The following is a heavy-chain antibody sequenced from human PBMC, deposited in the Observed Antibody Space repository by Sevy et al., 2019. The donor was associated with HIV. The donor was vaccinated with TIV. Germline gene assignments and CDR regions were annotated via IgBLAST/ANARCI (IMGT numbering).Heavy chain of an antibody. CDR1: GDSVNSGRYY. Sequence: SETLSLTCTVSGDSVNSGRYYWSWIRQPPGKGLEWIGYISDSGRTSYNSSLKSRVTISLDTSKNHCSLKVRSVTAADTAVYYCARGLFEYWGQGTLVTVSS. CDR3: ARGLFEY. CDR2: ISDSGRT. J-gene: IGHJ4*02. V-gene: IGHV4-61*03.